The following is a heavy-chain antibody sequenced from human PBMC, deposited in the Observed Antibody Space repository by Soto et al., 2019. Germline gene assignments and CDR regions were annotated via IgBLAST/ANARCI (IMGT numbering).Heavy chain of an antibody. CDR1: GGTFSSYA. Sequence: QVQLVQSGAEVKKPGSSVKVSCKASGGTFSSYAISWVRQAPGQGLEWMGGIIPIFGTANYAQKFQGRVTITADESTSTAYMELSSLRYEDTAVYYCARDSSGYYRGLSAFDIWGQGTMVTVSS. CDR3: ARDSSGYYRGLSAFDI. V-gene: IGHV1-69*01. CDR2: IIPIFGTA. J-gene: IGHJ3*02. D-gene: IGHD3-22*01.